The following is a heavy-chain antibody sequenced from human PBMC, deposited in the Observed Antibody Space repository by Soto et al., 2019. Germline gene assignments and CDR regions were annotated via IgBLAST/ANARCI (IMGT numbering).Heavy chain of an antibody. Sequence: QVQLQESGPGLVKPSQTQSLTCTVSGGSISSGRNFWSWIRQHPGKGLEWIGYIYSSGSTSYNPSLXSXXXIXVGTSQNKSSLRLSSVTAADPAVYFCARGGEFVMGRYFGMDVWGQGTTVIVSS. CDR3: ARGGEFVMGRYFGMDV. J-gene: IGHJ6*02. CDR1: GGSISSGRNF. CDR2: IYSSGST. V-gene: IGHV4-31*03. D-gene: IGHD3-16*01.